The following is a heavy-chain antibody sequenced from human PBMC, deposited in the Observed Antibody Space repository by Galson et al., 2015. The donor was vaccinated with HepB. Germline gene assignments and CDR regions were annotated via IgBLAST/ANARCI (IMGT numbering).Heavy chain of an antibody. CDR2: TYYRSKFYN. CDR1: GDSVSNNGVA. CDR3: ARVRQLGQGFHF. J-gene: IGHJ4*02. V-gene: IGHV6-1*01. Sequence: CAISGDSVSNNGVAWNWIRQSPSRGLEWLGRTYYRSKFYNDYAESVKSRITINPDTSRNQVSLQLNSVTPEDTAVYYYARVRQLGQGFHFWGQGTLVTVSS. D-gene: IGHD3-10*01.